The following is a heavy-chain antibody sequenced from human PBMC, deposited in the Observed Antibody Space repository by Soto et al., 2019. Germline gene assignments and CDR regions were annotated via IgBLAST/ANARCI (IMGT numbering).Heavy chain of an antibody. CDR3: ARGWWGSVMNY. CDR1: GGSFSGYY. J-gene: IGHJ4*02. V-gene: IGHV4-34*01. CDR2: INHSGST. Sequence: QVQLQQWGAGLLKPSETLSLTCAVYGGSFSGYYWSWIRQPPGKGLEWIGEINHSGSTNYNPSLKRRVTISVDTSKNQFSLKLSSVTAADTAVYYCARGWWGSVMNYWGQGTLVTVSS. D-gene: IGHD2-21*01.